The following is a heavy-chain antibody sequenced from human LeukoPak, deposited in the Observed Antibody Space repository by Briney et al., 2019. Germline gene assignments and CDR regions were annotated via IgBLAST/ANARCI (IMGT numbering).Heavy chain of an antibody. V-gene: IGHV1-69*05. CDR1: GGTFNSYA. D-gene: IGHD3-10*01. J-gene: IGHJ6*03. CDR2: IIPIFWTA. Sequence: SVKVSCKASGGTFNSYAISWVRQAPGQGVEWMGGIIPIFWTANYAQKFQGRVTITTGEYTSEDYMELRSLRSADTAVYYCARRSKKPRWFGEVMGLEYYMDVWGKGTTVTVSS. CDR3: ARRSKKPRWFGEVMGLEYYMDV.